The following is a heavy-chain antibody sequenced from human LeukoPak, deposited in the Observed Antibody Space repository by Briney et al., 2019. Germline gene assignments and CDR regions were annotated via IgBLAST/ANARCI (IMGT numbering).Heavy chain of an antibody. CDR2: IKQDGSEK. D-gene: IGHD1-14*01. CDR3: ARKTGDC. CDR1: GFTFSTYA. V-gene: IGHV3-7*01. Sequence: GGSLRLSCTASGFTFSTYAMSWVRQAPGTGLEWVANIKQDGSEKYYVDSVKGRFTISRDNAKNSLYLQMNSLRVEDTAVYYCARKTGDCWGQGTLVIVSS. J-gene: IGHJ4*02.